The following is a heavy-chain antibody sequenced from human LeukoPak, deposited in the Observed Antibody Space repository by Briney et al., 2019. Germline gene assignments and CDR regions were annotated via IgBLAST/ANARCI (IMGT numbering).Heavy chain of an antibody. CDR2: ISAYNGNT. D-gene: IGHD2-2*01. Sequence: ASVKVSCKASGYFFTNYGISWVRQAPGQGLEWMGWISAYNGNTNYAQKLQGRVTMTTDTSTSTAYMELRSLRSDDTAVYYCARDGRTLYCSSTSCFRASAFDPWGQRTLVTVSS. CDR1: GYFFTNYG. J-gene: IGHJ5*02. V-gene: IGHV1-18*01. CDR3: ARDGRTLYCSSTSCFRASAFDP.